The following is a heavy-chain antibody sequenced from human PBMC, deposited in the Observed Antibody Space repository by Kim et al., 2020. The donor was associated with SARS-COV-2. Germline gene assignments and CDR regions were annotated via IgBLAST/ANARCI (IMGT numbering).Heavy chain of an antibody. CDR2: IYYSGST. CDR3: AKSYFWDYGDYGPPFAALDI. D-gene: IGHD4-17*01. CDR1: GGSISSGGYY. V-gene: IGHV4-31*03. Sequence: SETLSLTCTVSGGSISSGGYYWSWIRQHPGKGLEWIGYIYYSGSTYYNPSLKSRVTISVDTSKNQFSLKLSSVTAADTAVYYCAKSYFWDYGDYGPPFAALDIWGQGTMVTVSS. J-gene: IGHJ3*02.